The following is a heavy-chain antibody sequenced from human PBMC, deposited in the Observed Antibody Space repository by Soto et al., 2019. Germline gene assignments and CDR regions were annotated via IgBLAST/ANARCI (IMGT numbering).Heavy chain of an antibody. J-gene: IGHJ4*02. D-gene: IGHD3-22*01. CDR2: IIPMFGTA. CDR1: GGTFSRYA. Sequence: QVQLVQSGAEVKKPGSSVKVSCKASGGTFSRYAINWVRQAPGQGLEWMGGIIPMFGTANYAQKFQGRVTITADESTNTGYMELRSLISEDTAVYYCAIDGTLYDSSGYYYLYWGQGTLVTVSS. V-gene: IGHV1-69*01. CDR3: AIDGTLYDSSGYYYLY.